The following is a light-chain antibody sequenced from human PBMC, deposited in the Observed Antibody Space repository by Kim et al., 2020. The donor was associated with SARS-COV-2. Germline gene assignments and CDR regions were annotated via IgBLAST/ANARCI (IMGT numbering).Light chain of an antibody. CDR1: SSDGGIGSF. J-gene: IGLJ2*01. CDR2: EVR. CDR3: SSYTSSSTL. Sequence: PRRAITIPCPGTSSDGGIGSFVSLYQFHPGKPPNLVIYEVRRRPSGVSNRFSGSKSGNTASLTISGLQAEDEADYYCSSYTSSSTLFGGGTQLTVL. V-gene: IGLV2-14*01.